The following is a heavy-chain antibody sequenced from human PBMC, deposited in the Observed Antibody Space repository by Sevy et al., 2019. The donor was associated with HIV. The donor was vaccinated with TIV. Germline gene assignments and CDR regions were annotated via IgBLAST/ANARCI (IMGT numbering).Heavy chain of an antibody. Sequence: GGSLRLSCTASGFTFGDYAMSWVRQAPGKGLEWVGFIRSKAYGGTTEYAASVKGRFTISRDDSKSIAYLQMNSLKTEDTAVYYCTRGYVSPYYDSSGYYYLINYGMDVWGQGTTVTVS. CDR2: IRSKAYGGTT. CDR1: GFTFGDYA. CDR3: TRGYVSPYYDSSGYYYLINYGMDV. J-gene: IGHJ6*02. D-gene: IGHD3-22*01. V-gene: IGHV3-49*04.